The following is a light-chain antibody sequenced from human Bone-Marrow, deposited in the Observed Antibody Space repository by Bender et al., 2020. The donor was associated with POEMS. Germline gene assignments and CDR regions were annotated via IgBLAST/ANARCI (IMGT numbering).Light chain of an antibody. V-gene: IGLV2-14*03. CDR2: GVT. CDR3: SSYTPSATL. Sequence: QSALTQPASVSGSPGQSITISCAGTTSDILNSAYVSWYQQHPGKAPKLIIFGVTNRPSGVSNRFSGSSSGGTASLTISELQAEDEADYFCSSYTPSATLFGGGTKLTVL. J-gene: IGLJ2*01. CDR1: TSDILNSAY.